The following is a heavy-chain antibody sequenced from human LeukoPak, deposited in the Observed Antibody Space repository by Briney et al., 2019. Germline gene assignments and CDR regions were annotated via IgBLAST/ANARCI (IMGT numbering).Heavy chain of an antibody. D-gene: IGHD7-27*01. CDR1: GFTFSSYA. CDR2: ISYDGSNK. CDR3: ARGPQWGPPAFFDY. J-gene: IGHJ4*02. V-gene: IGHV3-30*14. Sequence: GGSLRLSCAASGFTFSSYAMHWVRQAPGKGLEWVAVISYDGSNKYYADSVKGRLTIPRDNSKNTLYLQMNSLRAEDTAVYYCARGPQWGPPAFFDYWGQGTLVTVSS.